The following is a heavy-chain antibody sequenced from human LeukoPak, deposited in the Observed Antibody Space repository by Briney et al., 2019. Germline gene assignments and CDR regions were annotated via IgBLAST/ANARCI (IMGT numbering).Heavy chain of an antibody. Sequence: GGSLRLSCAASGFTFSTYSMSWGRPAPGKGLEWGANIKHVVSEKYYLDSVKGRFTISRDNAKNSLYLHMNSLRAEDTAVYFCTREAAAGTDYWGQGTLVSASS. V-gene: IGHV3-7*01. J-gene: IGHJ4*02. CDR1: GFTFSTYS. CDR3: TREAAAGTDY. D-gene: IGHD6-13*01. CDR2: IKHVVSEK.